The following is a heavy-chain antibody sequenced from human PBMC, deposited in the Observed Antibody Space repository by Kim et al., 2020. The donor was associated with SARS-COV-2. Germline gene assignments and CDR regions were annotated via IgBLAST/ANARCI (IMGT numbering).Heavy chain of an antibody. D-gene: IGHD2-21*01. J-gene: IGHJ1*01. Sequence: GGSLRLSCVASGFTFSDYAMNWVRQAPGKGLEWVSAVSRSGDTTYYADSVRGRFSISRVNSKNILFLQMNNLRADDTAIYYCAKALSYGDFGHWGQGTLDSVSS. CDR2: VSRSGDTT. V-gene: IGHV3-23*01. CDR3: AKALSYGDFGH. CDR1: GFTFSDYA.